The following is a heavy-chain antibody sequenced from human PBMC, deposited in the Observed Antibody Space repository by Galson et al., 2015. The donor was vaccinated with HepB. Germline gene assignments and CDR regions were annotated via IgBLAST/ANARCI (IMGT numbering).Heavy chain of an antibody. Sequence: SLRLSCAASGFTFSSYWMHWVRQAPGKGLVWVSRINSDGSSTSYADSVKGRFTISRDNAKNTLYLQMNSLRAEDTAVYYCARERVWFGELRPFDIWGQGTMVTVSS. J-gene: IGHJ3*02. CDR1: GFTFSSYW. CDR2: INSDGSST. D-gene: IGHD3-10*01. CDR3: ARERVWFGELRPFDI. V-gene: IGHV3-74*01.